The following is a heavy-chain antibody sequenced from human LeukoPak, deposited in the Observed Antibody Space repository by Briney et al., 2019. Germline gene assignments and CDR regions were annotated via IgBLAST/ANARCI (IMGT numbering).Heavy chain of an antibody. V-gene: IGHV3-23*01. D-gene: IGHD7-27*01. Sequence: GGSLRLSCAASGFTFSSYAMSWVRQAPGKGLEWVSAISGSGGSTYYADSVKGRFTISRDNSKSTLYLQMNSLRAEYTAVYYCANNWGSVDYWGQGTLVTVSS. CDR1: GFTFSSYA. CDR2: ISGSGGST. J-gene: IGHJ4*02. CDR3: ANNWGSVDY.